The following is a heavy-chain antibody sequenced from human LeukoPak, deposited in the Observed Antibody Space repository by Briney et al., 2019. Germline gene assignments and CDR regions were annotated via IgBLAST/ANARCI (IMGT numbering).Heavy chain of an antibody. J-gene: IGHJ4*02. CDR1: GFTFSSYD. V-gene: IGHV3-21*01. CDR3: ARASALPLYSSGGGDY. Sequence: GGSLRLSCAASGFTFSSYDMNWVRQAPGKGLEWVSSISSSSSYIYYADSVKGRFTISRDNAKNSLYLQMNSLRAEDTAVYYCARASALPLYSSGGGDYWGQGTLVTVSS. CDR2: ISSSSSYI. D-gene: IGHD6-19*01.